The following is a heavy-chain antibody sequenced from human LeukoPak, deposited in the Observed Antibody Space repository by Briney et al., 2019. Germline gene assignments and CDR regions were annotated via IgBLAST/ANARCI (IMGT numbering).Heavy chain of an antibody. Sequence: ASVKVSCKASGYTFTSYGISWVRQAPGQGLEWMGWISAYSGNTNYAQKLQGRVTMTTDTSTSTAYMELRSLRSDDTAVYYCAREPAGQRPVAGTGRPLDYWGQGTLVTVSS. CDR2: ISAYSGNT. D-gene: IGHD6-19*01. J-gene: IGHJ4*02. V-gene: IGHV1-18*01. CDR1: GYTFTSYG. CDR3: AREPAGQRPVAGTGRPLDY.